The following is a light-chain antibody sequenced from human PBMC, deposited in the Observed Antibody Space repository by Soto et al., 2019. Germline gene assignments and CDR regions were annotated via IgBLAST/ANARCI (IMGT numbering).Light chain of an antibody. Sequence: EIVLTQSPATLSVSPGERATLSCRASQSVSSNLAWFQQVPGQAPRLLIYGASTRATGVPVRFSGSGSGTEFTLHISSLQSEDFAVYYCQQYNDWARTFGQGTKLEIK. CDR2: GAS. CDR3: QQYNDWART. CDR1: QSVSSN. V-gene: IGKV3-15*01. J-gene: IGKJ2*01.